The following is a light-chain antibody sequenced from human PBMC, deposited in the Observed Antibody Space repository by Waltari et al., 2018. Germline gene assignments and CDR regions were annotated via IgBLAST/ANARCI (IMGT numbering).Light chain of an antibody. V-gene: IGKV3-15*01. CDR2: GAS. CDR3: QQYYVWPPIT. J-gene: IGKJ4*01. CDR1: QSVRTN. Sequence: LLLTQSPASLSVSPGDTVILSCRASQSVRTNLVWYQQKAGQAPRTLIYGASTRASGVPSRFSGSGSETDFTLIISSLQSEDAAVYFCQQYYVWPPITFGGGTKLEI.